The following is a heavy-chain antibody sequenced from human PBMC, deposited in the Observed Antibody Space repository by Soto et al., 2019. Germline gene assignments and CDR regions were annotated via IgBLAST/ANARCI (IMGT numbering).Heavy chain of an antibody. V-gene: IGHV4-38-2*01. J-gene: IGHJ5*02. D-gene: IGHD1-1*01. Sequence: PSETLSLTCAVSGYSISSGYYWGWIRQPPGKGLEWIGSIYHSGSTYYNPSLKSRVTISVDTSKNQSSLKLSSVTAADTAVYYCARGTTERYNWFDPWGQGXLVTVYS. CDR3: ARGTTERYNWFDP. CDR2: IYHSGST. CDR1: GYSISSGYY.